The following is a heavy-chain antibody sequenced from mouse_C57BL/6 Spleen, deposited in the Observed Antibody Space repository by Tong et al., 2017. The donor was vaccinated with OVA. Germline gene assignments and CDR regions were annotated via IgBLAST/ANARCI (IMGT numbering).Heavy chain of an antibody. J-gene: IGHJ4*01. CDR2: INSNGGST. D-gene: IGHD4-1*01. CDR3: ARSGYYAMDY. V-gene: IGHV5-6-3*01. CDR1: GFTFSSYG. Sequence: EVQLQESGGGLVQPGGSLKLSCAASGFTFSSYGMSWVRQTPDKRLELVATINSNGGSTYYPDSVKGRFTISRDNAKNTLYLQMSSLKSEDTAMYYCARSGYYAMDYWGQGTSVTVSS.